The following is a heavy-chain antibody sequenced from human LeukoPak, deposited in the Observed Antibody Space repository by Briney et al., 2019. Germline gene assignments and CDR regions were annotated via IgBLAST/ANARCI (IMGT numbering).Heavy chain of an antibody. V-gene: IGHV3-11*04. Sequence: GGSLRLSCAASGFTFRDYYMSWIRQAPGKGLEWVSYISSSGITIKYADSVKGRFTISRDNAKKSLYLQMNSLRAEDTAVYYCARHRGPVYGGYVLYYYYYYMDVWGKGTTVTISS. CDR3: ARHRGPVYGGYVLYYYYYYMDV. CDR2: ISSSGITI. CDR1: GFTFRDYY. D-gene: IGHD5-12*01. J-gene: IGHJ6*03.